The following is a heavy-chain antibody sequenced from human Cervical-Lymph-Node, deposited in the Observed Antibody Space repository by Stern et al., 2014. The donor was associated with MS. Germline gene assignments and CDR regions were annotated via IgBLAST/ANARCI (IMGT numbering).Heavy chain of an antibody. J-gene: IGHJ6*02. CDR1: GGTFNVYA. CDR2: IIPVIGTA. Sequence: QVQLVQSGAEVKKPGSSVKVSCKASGGTFNVYAINWLRQAPGQGLEWMGGIIPVIGTANYAQNFQGRVTITADASTRTSSMQLSSLRSDDTAVYYFGLDVWGQGTTVTVSS. CDR3: GLDV. V-gene: IGHV1-69*01.